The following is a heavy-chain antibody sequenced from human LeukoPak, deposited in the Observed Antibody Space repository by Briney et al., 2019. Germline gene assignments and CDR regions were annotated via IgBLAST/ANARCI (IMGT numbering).Heavy chain of an antibody. CDR2: IYYSGST. CDR1: GGSISSGGYY. D-gene: IGHD5-12*01. J-gene: IGHJ5*02. Sequence: SETLSLTCTVSGGSISSGGYYWSWIRQHPGKGLEWIGYIYYSGSTYYNPSLKCRVTISVDTSKNQFSLKLSSVTAADTAVYYCARVSSGYDRPNWFDPWGQGTLVTVSS. CDR3: ARVSSGYDRPNWFDP. V-gene: IGHV4-31*03.